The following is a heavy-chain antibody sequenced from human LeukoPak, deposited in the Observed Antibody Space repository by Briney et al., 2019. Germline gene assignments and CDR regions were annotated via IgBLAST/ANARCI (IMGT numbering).Heavy chain of an antibody. CDR1: GFTFDDYD. Sequence: GGSLRLSCAASGFTFDDYDMTWVRQVPGKGLEWVPGITYNGGSTGYADSVKGRFTVSRDNAKNSLYLQMNSLRAEDTALYYCARRGNSHGSEYWGQGTLVTVSS. CDR3: ARRGNSHGSEY. J-gene: IGHJ4*02. CDR2: ITYNGGST. D-gene: IGHD5-18*01. V-gene: IGHV3-20*04.